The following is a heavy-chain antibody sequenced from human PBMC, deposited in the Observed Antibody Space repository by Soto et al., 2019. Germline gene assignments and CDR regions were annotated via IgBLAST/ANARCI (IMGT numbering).Heavy chain of an antibody. CDR2: IYWDDEK. D-gene: IGHD1-7*01. CDR1: GFSLTTYGVG. CDR3: AHSLEGYDWNSGNFDH. V-gene: IGHV2-5*02. Sequence: QITLKESGPTLVKPTQTLTLTCTFSGFSLTTYGVGVGWIRQPPGEALEWLVLIYWDDEKRYSPSLKSRLSITKDKSKNQVVLTMTNMDPMDTATYYCAHSLEGYDWNSGNFDHWRQGTLFTVSS. J-gene: IGHJ4*02.